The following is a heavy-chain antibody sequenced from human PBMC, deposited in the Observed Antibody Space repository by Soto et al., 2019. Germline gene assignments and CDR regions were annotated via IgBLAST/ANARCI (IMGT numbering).Heavy chain of an antibody. CDR1: GFSFSNYA. CDR3: VTVYCSSNSCRRMRDPDHYYGMDV. D-gene: IGHD2-2*01. CDR2: ISYDGTKK. Sequence: QLQLVESGGGVVQPGRSLRLSCAASGFSFSNYAMHWVRQAPGKGLEWVAVISYDGTKKYYADSVNGRFSISRDNSKNTLYLQMDSLRVEDTAVNYCVTVYCSSNSCRRMRDPDHYYGMDVWGQGTTVIVSS. V-gene: IGHV3-30*03. J-gene: IGHJ6*02.